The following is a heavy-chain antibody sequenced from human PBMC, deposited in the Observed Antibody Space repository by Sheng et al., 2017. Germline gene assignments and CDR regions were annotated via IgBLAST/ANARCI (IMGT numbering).Heavy chain of an antibody. J-gene: IGHJ6*03. V-gene: IGHV4-38-2*02. CDR2: IYYSGST. CDR3: AREYSGSYEYYMDV. Sequence: QVQLQESGPGLVKPSETLSLTCTVSGYSISSDYYWGWIRQPPGKGLEWIGYIYYSGSTYYNPSLKSRVTISVDTSKNQFSLKLSSVTAADTAVYYCAREYSGSYEYYMDVWGQGTTVTVSS. CDR1: GYSISSDYY. D-gene: IGHD1-26*01.